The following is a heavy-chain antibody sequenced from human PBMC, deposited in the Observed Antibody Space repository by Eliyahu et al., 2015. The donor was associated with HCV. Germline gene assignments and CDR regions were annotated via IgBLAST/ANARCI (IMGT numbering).Heavy chain of an antibody. Sequence: EVQLLESGGGLVQPGGSLRXSXAASGFTFSHFAMSWVRQAPGKGLEWVSAIXGGGDSTNYADSVKGRFIISRDNSKNTLFLHMNSLRAEDTALYYCAKDIPDWGSGFDFWGQGIVVTVSS. D-gene: IGHD7-27*01. CDR2: IXGGGDST. CDR1: GFTFSHFA. V-gene: IGHV3-23*01. J-gene: IGHJ4*02. CDR3: AKDIPDWGSGFDF.